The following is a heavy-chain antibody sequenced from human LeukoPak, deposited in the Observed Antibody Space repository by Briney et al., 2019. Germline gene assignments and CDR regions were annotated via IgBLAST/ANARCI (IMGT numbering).Heavy chain of an antibody. D-gene: IGHD6-13*01. V-gene: IGHV3-23*01. CDR3: ANQPGIAAAFNY. CDR1: GFPFSSYA. CDR2: ISGSGGST. J-gene: IGHJ4*02. Sequence: GGSLRLSCAASGFPFSSYAMSWVRQAPGKGLEWVSAISGSGGSTYYADSVKGRFTISRDNSKNTLYLQMNSLRAEDTAVYYCANQPGIAAAFNYWGQGTLVTVSS.